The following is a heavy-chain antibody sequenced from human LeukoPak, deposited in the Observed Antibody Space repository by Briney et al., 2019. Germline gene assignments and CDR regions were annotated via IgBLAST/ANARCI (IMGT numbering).Heavy chain of an antibody. J-gene: IGHJ6*02. Sequence: PGGSLRLSCAASGFTFSSYAMSWVRQAPGKGLEWVSAISGSGGSTYYADSVKGRFTISRDNSKNTLYLQMNSLRAEDTAVYYCARDGYNWNYYGMDVWGQGTTVTVSS. D-gene: IGHD1-20*01. V-gene: IGHV3-23*01. CDR3: ARDGYNWNYYGMDV. CDR1: GFTFSSYA. CDR2: ISGSGGST.